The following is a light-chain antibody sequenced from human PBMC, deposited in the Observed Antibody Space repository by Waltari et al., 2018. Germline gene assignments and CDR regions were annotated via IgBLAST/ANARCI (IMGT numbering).Light chain of an antibody. J-gene: IGKJ2*01. V-gene: IGKV1-5*01. CDR1: QSISGW. Sequence: DILMTQSPSTLSASVGDRVTITCRASQSISGWLAWYQQQPGKAPKILIPDVSSLESGVPSRFSGSGSGTKFTLTISSLQPDDFATYYCQQFDNLVYTFGQGTKLEIK. CDR2: DVS. CDR3: QQFDNLVYT.